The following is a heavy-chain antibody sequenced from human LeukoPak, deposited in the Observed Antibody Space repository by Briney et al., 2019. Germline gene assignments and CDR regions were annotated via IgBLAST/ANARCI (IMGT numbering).Heavy chain of an antibody. CDR1: GFTFTSYA. J-gene: IGHJ4*02. Sequence: PGGSLRLSCAASGFTFTSYAMNWVRQAPGKGLEWVSFISGSGDITYYADSVKGRFTISRDNSKNTLCLQMNSLRAEDTALYYCAKSRGESRGASNYWGQGTLVTVSS. V-gene: IGHV3-23*01. CDR3: AKSRGESRGASNY. CDR2: ISGSGDIT. D-gene: IGHD1-26*01.